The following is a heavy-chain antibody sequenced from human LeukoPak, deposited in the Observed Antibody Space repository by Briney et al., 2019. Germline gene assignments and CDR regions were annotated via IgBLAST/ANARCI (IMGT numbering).Heavy chain of an antibody. D-gene: IGHD6-13*01. CDR3: ARGGYSSSWYYFDY. CDR2: MNPNSGNT. CDR1: GYTFTSYD. Sequence: ATVKVSCKAPGYTFTSYDINWVRQATGQGLEWMGWMNPNSGNTGYAQKFQGRVTMTRNTSISTAYMELSSLRSEDTAVYYCARGGYSSSWYYFDYWGQGTLVTVSS. J-gene: IGHJ4*02. V-gene: IGHV1-8*01.